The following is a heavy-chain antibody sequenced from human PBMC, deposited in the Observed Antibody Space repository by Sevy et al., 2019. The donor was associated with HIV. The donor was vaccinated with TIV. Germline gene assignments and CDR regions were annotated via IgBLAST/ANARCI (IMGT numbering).Heavy chain of an antibody. V-gene: IGHV4-59*08. D-gene: IGHD3-16*01. CDR2: IYYNGET. CDR3: AGKNAWGKDYS. CDR1: GGSISSFY. Sequence: SETLSLTCTVSGGSISSFYWNWIRQPPGKGLEWIANIYYNGETNYNPSLKSRITISLDTSNNQVSLRLTSVTAADTAIYYCAGKNAWGKDYSWGQGTLVTVSS. J-gene: IGHJ4*02.